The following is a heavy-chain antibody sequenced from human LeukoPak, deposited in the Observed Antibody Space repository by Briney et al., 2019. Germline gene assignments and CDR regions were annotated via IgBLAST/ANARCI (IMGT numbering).Heavy chain of an antibody. V-gene: IGHV4-4*09. J-gene: IGHJ5*02. CDR1: GGSISSYY. CDR2: IYTSGST. D-gene: IGHD3-10*01. CDR3: ARSLGVGPGNWFDP. Sequence: PSETLSLTCTVSGGSISSYYWSWIRQPPGKGLEWIGYIYTSGSTNYNPSLKSRVAISVDTSKNQFSLKLSSVTAADTAVYYCARSLGVGPGNWFDPWGQGTLVTVSS.